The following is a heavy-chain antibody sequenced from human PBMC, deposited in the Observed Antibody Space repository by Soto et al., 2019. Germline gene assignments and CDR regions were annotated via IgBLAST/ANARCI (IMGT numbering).Heavy chain of an antibody. Sequence: SETLSLTCAVYGGSFSGYYWSWIRQPPGKGLEWIGEINHSGSTNYNPSLKSRVTISVDTSKNQFSLKLSSVTAADTAVYYCARGLQPPRYCSSTSCYQGKHYYFDYWGQGTLVTVSS. D-gene: IGHD2-2*01. CDR1: GGSFSGYY. J-gene: IGHJ4*02. CDR3: ARGLQPPRYCSSTSCYQGKHYYFDY. CDR2: INHSGST. V-gene: IGHV4-34*01.